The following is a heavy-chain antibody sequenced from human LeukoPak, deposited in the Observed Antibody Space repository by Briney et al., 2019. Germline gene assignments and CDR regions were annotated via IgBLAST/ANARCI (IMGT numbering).Heavy chain of an antibody. Sequence: GGTLRLSCAASGFTFSNYVMSWVRQAPGKGLEWVSSISSSSSYIYYADSVKGRFTISRDNAKNSLYLQMNSLRAEDTAVYYCAQWLAALGAFDIWGQGTMVTVSS. CDR1: GFTFSNYV. V-gene: IGHV3-21*01. CDR2: ISSSSSYI. D-gene: IGHD6-19*01. J-gene: IGHJ3*02. CDR3: AQWLAALGAFDI.